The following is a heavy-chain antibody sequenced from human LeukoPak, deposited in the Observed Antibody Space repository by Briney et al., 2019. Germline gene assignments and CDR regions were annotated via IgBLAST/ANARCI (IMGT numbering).Heavy chain of an antibody. CDR3: ARMPHDSSDY. V-gene: IGHV4-59*01. J-gene: IGHJ4*02. D-gene: IGHD3-22*01. Sequence: SETLSLTCTVSGGSISSYYWSWIRQPPGKGLEWIGYIYCSGSTNYNPSLKSRVTISVDTSKNQFSLKLSSVTAADTAVYYCARMPHDSSDYWGQGTLVTVSS. CDR2: IYCSGST. CDR1: GGSISSYY.